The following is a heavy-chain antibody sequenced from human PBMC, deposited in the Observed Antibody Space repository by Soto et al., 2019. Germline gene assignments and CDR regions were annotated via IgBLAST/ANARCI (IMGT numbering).Heavy chain of an antibody. CDR1: GFPFSSNT. CDR3: AKLGVKTPTVNIDAFDL. J-gene: IGHJ3*01. Sequence: PGGSLRLSCAASGFPFSSNTMSWVRQAPGKGLEWVSTIGRVVGITFYADSVKGRFTISRDNSNSTVFLQMNSLRAEDTALYYCAKLGVKTPTVNIDAFDLWGQGTMVTVSS. CDR2: IGRVVGIT. D-gene: IGHD3-10*01. V-gene: IGHV3-23*01.